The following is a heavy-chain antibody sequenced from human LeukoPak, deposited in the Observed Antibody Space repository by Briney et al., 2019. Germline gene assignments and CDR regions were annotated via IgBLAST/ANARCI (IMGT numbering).Heavy chain of an antibody. CDR1: GGSISSYY. V-gene: IGHV4-4*07. Sequence: SETLSLTCTVSGGSISSYYWSWIRQPAGKGLEWIGRIYTSGSTNYNPSLKSRVTMSVDTSKNQFSLKLSSVTAADTAVYYCARESIAAAVYYFDYWGQGTLVTVSS. CDR3: ARESIAAAVYYFDY. J-gene: IGHJ4*02. D-gene: IGHD6-13*01. CDR2: IYTSGST.